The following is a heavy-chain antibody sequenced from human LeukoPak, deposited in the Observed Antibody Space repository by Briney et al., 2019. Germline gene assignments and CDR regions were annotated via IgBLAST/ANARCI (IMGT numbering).Heavy chain of an antibody. CDR2: ITADSQTI. D-gene: IGHD3-16*01. CDR1: GFIFSDHY. V-gene: IGHV3-11*04. Sequence: GGSLRLSCAASGFIFSDHYMDWVRQAPGKGLEWLSYITADSQTIYYADSVKGRFTISRDNAVNSLYLQMDSPRAEDTALYYCAKTGHYYDLDYWGQGALVTVSS. J-gene: IGHJ4*02. CDR3: AKTGHYYDLDY.